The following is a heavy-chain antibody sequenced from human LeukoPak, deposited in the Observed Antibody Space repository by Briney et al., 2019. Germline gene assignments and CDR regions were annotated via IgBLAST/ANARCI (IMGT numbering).Heavy chain of an antibody. CDR3: ARDSVWFGEYPIASYNWFDP. J-gene: IGHJ5*02. CDR1: GYTFTGYY. V-gene: IGHV7-4-1*02. D-gene: IGHD3-10*01. Sequence: ASVKVSCKASGYTFTGYYMHWVRQAPGQGLEWMGWINTNTGNPTYAQGFTGRFVFSLDTSVSTAYLQISSLKAEDTAVYYCARDSVWFGEYPIASYNWFDPWGQGTLVTVSS. CDR2: INTNTGNP.